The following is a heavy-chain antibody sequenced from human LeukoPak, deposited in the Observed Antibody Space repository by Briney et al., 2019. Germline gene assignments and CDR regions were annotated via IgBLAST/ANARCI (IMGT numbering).Heavy chain of an antibody. V-gene: IGHV4-39*07. CDR1: GGSSSSSNYY. CDR2: IYYSGST. D-gene: IGHD4-17*01. J-gene: IGHJ4*02. CDR3: ARGYGDYQVFDY. Sequence: SETLSLTCTVSGGSSSSSNYYWGWIRQPPGKGLEWIGSIYYSGSTYYNPSLKSRVTISVDTSKNQFSLKLSSVTAADTAVYYCARGYGDYQVFDYWGQGTLVTVSS.